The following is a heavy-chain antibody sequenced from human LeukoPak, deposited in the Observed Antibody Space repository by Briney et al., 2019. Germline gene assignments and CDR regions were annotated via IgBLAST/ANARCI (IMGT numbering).Heavy chain of an antibody. CDR2: IYYSGST. D-gene: IGHD3-22*01. CDR1: GGSISSSSYY. CDR3: ARLVYYYDSSGYYPGEYYFDY. J-gene: IGHJ4*02. Sequence: PSETLSLTCTVSGGSISSSSYYWGWIRQPPGKGLEWIGSIYYSGSTYYNPSLKSRVTISVDTSKSQFSLRLSSVTAADTAVYYCARLVYYYDSSGYYPGEYYFDYWGQGTLVTVSS. V-gene: IGHV4-39*07.